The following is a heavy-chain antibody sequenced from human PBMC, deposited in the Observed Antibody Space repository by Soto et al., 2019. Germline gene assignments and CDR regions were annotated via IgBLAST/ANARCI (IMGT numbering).Heavy chain of an antibody. V-gene: IGHV1-18*01. J-gene: IGHJ5*02. CDR1: GDTFTNFG. D-gene: IGHD3-10*01. CDR3: ARVLRGVVNWFYP. CDR2: IATYNSNK. Sequence: HLVQSGPEVKQPGASVTVSCKPSGDTFTNFGLSWVRQAPGQGLEWMGWIATYNSNKNYAQKFLGRLTLTTVTSTITAYMELKSLGYDDTAVYYFARVLRGVVNWFYPWGQGPLVTVSS.